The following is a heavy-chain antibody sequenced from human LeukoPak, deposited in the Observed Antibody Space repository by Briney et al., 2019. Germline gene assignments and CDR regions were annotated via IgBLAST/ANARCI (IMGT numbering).Heavy chain of an antibody. Sequence: GGSLRLSCAASGFTFSSYGMSWVRQAPGKGLEWVSAISGSGGSTYYADSVKGRFTISRDNSKNTLYLQMNSLRAEDTAVYYCARDDSSGYYLDYWGQGTLVTVSS. J-gene: IGHJ4*02. CDR1: GFTFSSYG. CDR2: ISGSGGST. V-gene: IGHV3-23*01. CDR3: ARDDSSGYYLDY. D-gene: IGHD3-22*01.